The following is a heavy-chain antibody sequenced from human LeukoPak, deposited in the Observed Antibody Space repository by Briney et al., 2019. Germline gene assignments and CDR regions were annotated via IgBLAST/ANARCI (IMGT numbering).Heavy chain of an antibody. CDR1: GYTFTSNG. D-gene: IGHD6-13*01. V-gene: IGHV1-18*01. J-gene: IGHJ4*02. CDR3: AGGIASTGRYYFDY. Sequence: ASVNVSCKASGYTFTSNGVTWVRQATGQGLEGMGWISAYNGNTNYAQNFQGRVTMTTDTSTSTAYMELRSLRSDDTAVYYCAGGIASTGRYYFDYWGQGTLVTVSS. CDR2: ISAYNGNT.